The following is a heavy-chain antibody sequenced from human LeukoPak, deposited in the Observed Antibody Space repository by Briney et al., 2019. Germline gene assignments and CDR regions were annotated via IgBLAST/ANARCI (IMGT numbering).Heavy chain of an antibody. CDR2: ISAYNGNT. CDR1: GYTFTSYG. V-gene: IGHV1-18*01. J-gene: IGHJ4*02. CDR3: ARGFVFGGYAPPRPPPPVYYFDY. Sequence: GASVKVSCKASGYTFTSYGISWVRQAPGQGLEWMGWISAYNGNTNYAQKLQGRVTMTTDTSTSTAYMELRSLRSDDTAVYYCARGFVFGGYAPPRPPPPVYYFDYWGQGTLVTVSS. D-gene: IGHD3-10*01.